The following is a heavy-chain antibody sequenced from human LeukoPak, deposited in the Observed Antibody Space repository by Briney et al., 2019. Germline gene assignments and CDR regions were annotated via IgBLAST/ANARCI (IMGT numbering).Heavy chain of an antibody. CDR1: GFTVSSNY. V-gene: IGHV3-53*01. J-gene: IGHJ4*02. D-gene: IGHD3-10*01. CDR3: ARDLVVRGVSHFDY. Sequence: GGSLRLSCAASGFTVSSNYMSWVRQAPGKGLEWVSVIHSGGSTYYADSVKGRFTISRDNSKNTLYHQMNSLRAEDTAVYYCARDLVVRGVSHFDYWGQGTLVTVSS. CDR2: IHSGGST.